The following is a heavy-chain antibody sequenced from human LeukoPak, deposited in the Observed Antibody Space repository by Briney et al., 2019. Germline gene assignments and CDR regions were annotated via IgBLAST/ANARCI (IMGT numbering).Heavy chain of an antibody. V-gene: IGHV4-59*01. J-gene: IGHJ4*02. Sequence: SETLSLTCTGTGGSISGYHLSWIRQPPGKGLDWIGYIYYNGSTNYNPSLRNRVTTSVATSKHQFSLKLSSVTAEDTAVYYCARDPGSGYEEHFDYWGQGTLVTVSS. CDR1: GGSISGYH. CDR3: ARDPGSGYEEHFDY. D-gene: IGHD5-12*01. CDR2: IYYNGST.